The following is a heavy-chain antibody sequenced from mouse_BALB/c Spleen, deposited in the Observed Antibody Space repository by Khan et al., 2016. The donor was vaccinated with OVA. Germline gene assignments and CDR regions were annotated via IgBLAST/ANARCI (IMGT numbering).Heavy chain of an antibody. CDR3: AKVYGGDFDY. V-gene: IGHV3-2*02. D-gene: IGHD1-1*01. CDR1: GYSITTDYA. J-gene: IGHJ2*01. Sequence: VQLKESGPGLVKPSQSLSLTCTVTGYSITTDYAWNWIRQFPGNKLEWMGYISYSGNTKYTPSLKSRISITRDTSKNQFFLQVKSVTTEDTARYYCAKVYGGDFDYWGQGTTLTVSS. CDR2: ISYSGNT.